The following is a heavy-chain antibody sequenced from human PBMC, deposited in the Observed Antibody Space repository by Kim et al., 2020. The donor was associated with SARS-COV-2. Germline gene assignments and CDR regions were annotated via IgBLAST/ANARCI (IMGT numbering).Heavy chain of an antibody. CDR3: ARDFYDFWSGYLAGAD. D-gene: IGHD3-3*01. CDR1: GYTFTSYG. CDR2: ISAYNGNT. Sequence: ASVKVSCKASGYTFTSYGISWVRQAPGQGLEWMGWISAYNGNTNYAQKLQGRVTMTTDTSTSTAYMGLRSLRSDDTAVYYCARDFYDFWSGYLAGADWGQGTLVTVSS. V-gene: IGHV1-18*01. J-gene: IGHJ4*02.